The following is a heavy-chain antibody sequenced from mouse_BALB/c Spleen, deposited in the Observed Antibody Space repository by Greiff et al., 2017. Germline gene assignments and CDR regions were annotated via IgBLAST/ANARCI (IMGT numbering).Heavy chain of an antibody. D-gene: IGHD2-3*01. CDR1: GFTFSSFG. V-gene: IGHV5-17*02. Sequence: EVQLVESGGGLVQPGGSRKLSCAASGFTFSSFGMHWVRQAPEKGLEWVAYISSGSSTIYYADTVKGRFTISRDNPKNTLFLQMTSLRSEDTAMYYCARSGDGYYGYFDYWGQGTTLTVSS. J-gene: IGHJ2*01. CDR3: ARSGDGYYGYFDY. CDR2: ISSGSSTI.